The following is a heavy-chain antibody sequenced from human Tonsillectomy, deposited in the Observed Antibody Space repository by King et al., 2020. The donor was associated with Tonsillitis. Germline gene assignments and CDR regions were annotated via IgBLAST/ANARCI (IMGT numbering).Heavy chain of an antibody. CDR3: ARDEVGATGYFDY. D-gene: IGHD1-26*01. Sequence: VQLVESGGGLVQPGGSLRLSFAASGFTFSSYEMNWVRQAPGEGLEWVSYMNSSGSAIYFADSVKGRFTISRDNAKNSLYLQMNSLRAEDTAVYYCARDEVGATGYFDYWGQGTLVTVSS. J-gene: IGHJ4*02. V-gene: IGHV3-48*03. CDR2: MNSSGSAI. CDR1: GFTFSSYE.